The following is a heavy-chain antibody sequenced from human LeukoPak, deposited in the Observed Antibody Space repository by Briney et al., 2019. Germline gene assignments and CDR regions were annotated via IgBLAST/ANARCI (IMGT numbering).Heavy chain of an antibody. V-gene: IGHV3-53*01. CDR2: IYSDNT. J-gene: IGHJ4*02. Sequence: PGGSLRLSCTVSGFTVSSNSMSWVRQAPGKGLEWVSFIYSDNTHYSDSVKGRFTISRDNSKNTLYLQMNSLRAEDTAVYYCAKDLVDTAMVHDYWGQGTLVTVSS. D-gene: IGHD5-18*01. CDR3: AKDLVDTAMVHDY. CDR1: GFTVSSNS.